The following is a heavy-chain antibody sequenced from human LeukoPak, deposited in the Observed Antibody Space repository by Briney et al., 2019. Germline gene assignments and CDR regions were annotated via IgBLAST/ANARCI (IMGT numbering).Heavy chain of an antibody. J-gene: IGHJ3*02. D-gene: IGHD6-19*01. Sequence: GSVKVSCKASGYTFTGYYIHWVRQAPGQGLGWMGWNNPNSGVTHSAQKFHGRVTMTRDTSISPAKSGLSRLTSDDPTVHYCTKGGSALSDAFDIGSQGTMVTVSS. CDR3: TKGGSALSDAFDI. V-gene: IGHV1-2*02. CDR1: GYTFTGYY. CDR2: NNPNSGVT.